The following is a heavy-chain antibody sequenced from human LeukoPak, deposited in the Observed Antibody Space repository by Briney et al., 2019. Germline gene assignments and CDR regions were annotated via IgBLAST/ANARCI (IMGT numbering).Heavy chain of an antibody. CDR1: GFTFNSYS. J-gene: IGHJ4*02. CDR2: IKQEGSEK. V-gene: IGHV3-7*01. D-gene: IGHD6-6*01. CDR3: AREAARPDY. Sequence: PGGSLRLSCAASGFTFNSYSMSWVRQAPGKGLEWVANIKQEGSEKYYVDSVKGRFTISRDNAENSLYLQMNSLRVEDTAVYYCAREAARPDYWGQGTLVTVSS.